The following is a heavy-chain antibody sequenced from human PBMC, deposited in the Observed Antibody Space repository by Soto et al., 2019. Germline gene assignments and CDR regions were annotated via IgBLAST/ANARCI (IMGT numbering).Heavy chain of an antibody. CDR3: AHRPWTDAGASFVY. V-gene: IGHV2-5*02. D-gene: IGHD2-8*02. J-gene: IGHJ4*02. CDR1: GFSLSTSGVG. CDR2: IYWDDHR. Sequence: QITLKESTPTLVKPTQTLTLTCTFSGFSLSTSGVGVGWIRQPPGKALEWLALIYWDDHRRYCPSLNSRLTTPNAPPKRQSVLTITYTDPMDAATYYCAHRPWTDAGASFVYWGQGPLVPESS.